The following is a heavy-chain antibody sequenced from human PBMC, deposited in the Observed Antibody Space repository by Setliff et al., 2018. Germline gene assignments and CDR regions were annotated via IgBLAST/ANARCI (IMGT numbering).Heavy chain of an antibody. J-gene: IGHJ4*02. CDR2: INPYTGDT. Sequence: ASVKVSCKTSGYTFTDFYIQWVRQAPGQGLEWMGWINPYTGDTDYAPKFQGRVTVTRDTSVTTAYMDLTRLTSDDTAVYYCARGGSIYDHVWGSYRFVDSWGQGTLGTVSS. V-gene: IGHV1-2*02. D-gene: IGHD3-16*02. CDR1: GYTFTDFY. CDR3: ARGGSIYDHVWGSYRFVDS.